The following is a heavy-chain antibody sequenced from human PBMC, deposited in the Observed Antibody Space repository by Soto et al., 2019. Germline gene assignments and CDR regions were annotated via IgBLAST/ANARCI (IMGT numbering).Heavy chain of an antibody. D-gene: IGHD1-26*01. CDR1: GGTFSSYA. V-gene: IGHV1-69*13. CDR3: ASTDSGSYNNYYYGMGV. Sequence: SVKVSCKASGGTFSSYAISWLRQAPGQGLEWMGGIIPIFGTANYAQKFQGRVTITADESTSTAYMELSSLRSEDTAVYYCASTDSGSYNNYYYGMGVWGQGTTVTVSS. CDR2: IIPIFGTA. J-gene: IGHJ6*02.